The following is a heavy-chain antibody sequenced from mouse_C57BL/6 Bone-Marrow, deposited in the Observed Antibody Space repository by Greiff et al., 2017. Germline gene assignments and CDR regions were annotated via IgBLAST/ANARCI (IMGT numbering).Heavy chain of an antibody. V-gene: IGHV5-6*01. Sequence: EVQLQESGGDLVKPGGSLKLSCAASGFTFSSYGMSWVRQTPDKRLEWVATISSGGSYTYYPDSVKGRFTISRDNAKNTLYLQMRSLKSEDTAMYYCARPYGNYWGQGTLVTVSA. CDR1: GFTFSSYG. J-gene: IGHJ3*01. CDR3: ARPYGNY. CDR2: ISSGGSYT. D-gene: IGHD2-1*01.